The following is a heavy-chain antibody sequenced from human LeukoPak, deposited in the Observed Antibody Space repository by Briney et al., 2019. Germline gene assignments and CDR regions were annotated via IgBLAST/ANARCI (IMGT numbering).Heavy chain of an antibody. V-gene: IGHV4-39*01. Sequence: SEALSLTCTVSGGSISSSSYYWGWIRQPPGKGLEWIGSIYYSGSTYYNPSLKSRVTISVDTSKNQFSLKLSSVTAADTAVYYCARDIVATISGDYWGQGTLVTVSS. D-gene: IGHD5-12*01. CDR1: GGSISSSSYY. J-gene: IGHJ4*02. CDR2: IYYSGST. CDR3: ARDIVATISGDY.